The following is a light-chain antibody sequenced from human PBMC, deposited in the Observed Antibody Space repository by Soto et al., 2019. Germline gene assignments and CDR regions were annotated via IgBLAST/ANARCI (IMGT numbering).Light chain of an antibody. Sequence: DIQLTQSPSFLSASVGDRVTISCRASQGISNYLGWYQQKPGKAPKLVINAASTLQSGVPSRFSGSGSGTEFTLTISSLQPEDFATYYCQQFNDYPITFGQETRLEIK. CDR1: QGISNY. CDR3: QQFNDYPIT. CDR2: AAS. V-gene: IGKV1-9*01. J-gene: IGKJ5*01.